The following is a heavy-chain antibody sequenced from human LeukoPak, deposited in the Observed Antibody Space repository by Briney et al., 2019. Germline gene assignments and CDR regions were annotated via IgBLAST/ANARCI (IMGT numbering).Heavy chain of an antibody. D-gene: IGHD2-8*01. V-gene: IGHV4-38-2*02. J-gene: IGHJ4*02. CDR2: MYHSGST. CDR3: ARQNGVGLFSLP. CDR1: GYSISSAYY. Sequence: SETLSLTCSVSGYSISSAYYWGWIRQPPGKGLEWIGTMYHSGSTNYNPSLKSRVTISVDTSKNQFSLKVTSVTAADTAVYYCARQNGVGLFSLPGGQGILVTVSS.